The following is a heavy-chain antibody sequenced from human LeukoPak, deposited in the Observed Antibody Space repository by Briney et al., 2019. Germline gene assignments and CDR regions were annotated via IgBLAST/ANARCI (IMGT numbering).Heavy chain of an antibody. CDR2: IYYSGST. CDR1: GGSISSGDYY. V-gene: IGHV4-30-4*08. J-gene: IGHJ5*02. Sequence: PSQTLSLTCTVSGGSISSGDYYWSWIRQPPGKGLEWIGCIYYSGSTYYNPSLKGRVTISVDTSKNQFSLKLSSVTAADTAVYYCARDHWSYCWFDPWGQGTLVTVSS. D-gene: IGHD1-26*01. CDR3: ARDHWSYCWFDP.